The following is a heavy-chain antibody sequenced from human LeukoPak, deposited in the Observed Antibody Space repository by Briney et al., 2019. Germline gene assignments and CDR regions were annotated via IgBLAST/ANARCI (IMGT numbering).Heavy chain of an antibody. CDR2: INSDGSST. Sequence: GGSLRLSCAASGFTFSSYWMHWVRQAPGKGLVWVSRINSDGSSTSYADSVKGRFTISRDNAKNTLYLQMNSLRAEDTAVYYCAREGYYYDSSGYYWTNFDYWGQGTLVTVSS. CDR1: GFTFSSYW. CDR3: AREGYYYDSSGYYWTNFDY. D-gene: IGHD3-22*01. V-gene: IGHV3-74*01. J-gene: IGHJ4*02.